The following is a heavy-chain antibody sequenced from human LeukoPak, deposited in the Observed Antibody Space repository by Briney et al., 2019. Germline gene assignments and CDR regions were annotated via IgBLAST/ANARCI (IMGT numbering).Heavy chain of an antibody. CDR2: IYTSGTT. J-gene: IGHJ5*02. CDR3: ARSLKMTYSWLDP. CDR1: DGSISNYY. V-gene: IGHV4-4*07. Sequence: SETLSLTCTVSDGSISNYYWNWIRQPAGKGLEWIGRIYTSGTTNYNPSLKTRVTISLDKSKNQFSLKLSSVTAADTAVYYCARSLKMTYSWLDPWGQGAQVTVSS. D-gene: IGHD4-11*01.